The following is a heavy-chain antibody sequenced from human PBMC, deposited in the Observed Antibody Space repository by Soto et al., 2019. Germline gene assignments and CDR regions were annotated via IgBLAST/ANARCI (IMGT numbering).Heavy chain of an antibody. D-gene: IGHD6-13*01. CDR1: GFTFSNYG. CDR3: AKDLQIGAAGYHFDC. Sequence: GGSLRLSWSASGFTFSNYGMHWVRQAPGKGLEWVAVIASDGRDKHHADSVKGRFIISRDNSKNTVYLQMNSLRPEDTALYYCAKDLQIGAAGYHFDCWGGGTRVTVSS. J-gene: IGHJ4*02. CDR2: IASDGRDK. V-gene: IGHV3-30*18.